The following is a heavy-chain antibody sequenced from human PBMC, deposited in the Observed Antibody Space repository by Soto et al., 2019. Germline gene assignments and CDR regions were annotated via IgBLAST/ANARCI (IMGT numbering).Heavy chain of an antibody. V-gene: IGHV3-23*01. CDR1: GFTFSSYA. CDR3: AGGRRAYDFWSGPFDY. Sequence: EVQLLESGGGLVQPGGSLRLSCAASGFTFSSYAMSWVRQAPGKGLEWVSAISGSGGSTYYADSVKGRFTISRDNSKNTLYLQMNSLRAEDTAVYYCAGGRRAYDFWSGPFDYWGQGTLVTVSS. D-gene: IGHD3-3*01. CDR2: ISGSGGST. J-gene: IGHJ4*02.